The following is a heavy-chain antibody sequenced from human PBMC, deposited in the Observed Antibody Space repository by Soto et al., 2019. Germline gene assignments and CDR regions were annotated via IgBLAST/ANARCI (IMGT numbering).Heavy chain of an antibody. V-gene: IGHV3-23*01. J-gene: IGHJ6*03. CDR1: GFTFSRYA. D-gene: IGHD3-10*01. Sequence: HPGGSMRLSCAASGFTFSRYAMSWVFQAPGKGLEWVSAISGSGGSTYYADSVKGRFTISRDNSKNTLYLQMNSMRAEDTAVYYCANPTAPAPLITMVRGVIIDPYYMDVWGKGTTVTVSS. CDR2: ISGSGGST. CDR3: ANPTAPAPLITMVRGVIIDPYYMDV.